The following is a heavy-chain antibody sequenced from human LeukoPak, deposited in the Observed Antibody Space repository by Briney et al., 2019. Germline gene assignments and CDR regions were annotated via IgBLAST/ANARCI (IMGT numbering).Heavy chain of an antibody. J-gene: IGHJ4*02. D-gene: IGHD3-10*01. CDR1: GYTFTGHY. V-gene: IGHV1-2*02. CDR3: ARVGEKVRGVMFYYFDY. Sequence: GASVKVSCKASGYTFTGHYIHWVRQAPGQGLEWMGWINPISGGTNYAQKLQGRVTMTTDTYTRTAYMELRSLRSDDTAVYYCARVGEKVRGVMFYYFDYWGQGTLLTVSS. CDR2: INPISGGT.